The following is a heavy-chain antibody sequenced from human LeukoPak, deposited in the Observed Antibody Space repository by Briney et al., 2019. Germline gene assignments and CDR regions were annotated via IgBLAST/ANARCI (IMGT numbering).Heavy chain of an antibody. D-gene: IGHD3-10*01. Sequence: ASVKDSCKASGYTFTGYYMHWVRQAPGQGLEWMGWINPNSGGTNYAQKFQGRVTMTRDTSISTAYMELSRLRSDDTAVYYCARSDTTMVRGVITPLGYWGQGTLVTVSS. V-gene: IGHV1-2*02. J-gene: IGHJ4*02. CDR1: GYTFTGYY. CDR3: ARSDTTMVRGVITPLGY. CDR2: INPNSGGT.